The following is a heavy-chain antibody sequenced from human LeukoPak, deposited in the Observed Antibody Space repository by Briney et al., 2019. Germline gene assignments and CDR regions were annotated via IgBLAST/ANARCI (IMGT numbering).Heavy chain of an antibody. D-gene: IGHD3-10*01. J-gene: IGHJ4*02. Sequence: ASVKVSCKASGYTFTAYYIYWVRQAPGQGLEWMGWINPNSGGTYYAQKFQGRVTMTRDTSISTAYMELSRLRSDDTAVYYCARGSVGELSFPFDYWGQGTLVTVSS. V-gene: IGHV1-2*02. CDR2: INPNSGGT. CDR1: GYTFTAYY. CDR3: ARGSVGELSFPFDY.